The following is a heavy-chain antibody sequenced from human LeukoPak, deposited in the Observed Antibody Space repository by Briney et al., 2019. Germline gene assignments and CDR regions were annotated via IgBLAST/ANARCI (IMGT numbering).Heavy chain of an antibody. Sequence: GGSLRLSCAASGLTVSSYSMSWVRQAPGKGLEWVSLINPGGTTYYTDSVRGRFTISRDNSEHALYLQMNSLRAEDPAVYYCARSITLARVDVWGQGTMVTVSS. V-gene: IGHV3-53*01. CDR3: ARSITLARVDV. CDR2: INPGGTT. CDR1: GLTVSSYS. J-gene: IGHJ3*01. D-gene: IGHD3-10*01.